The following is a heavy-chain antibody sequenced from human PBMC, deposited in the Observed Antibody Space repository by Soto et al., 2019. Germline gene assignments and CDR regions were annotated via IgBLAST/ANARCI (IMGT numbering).Heavy chain of an antibody. CDR1: GGSFSGYY. Sequence: QVQLQQWGAGLLKPSETLSLTCAVYGGSFSGYYWGWIRQPPGKGLEWMGEINHSGSTNYNPSLKSRVTISVDTSKNQFSLKLSSVTAADTAVYYCARGWRDYYGSGSYPETYYFDYWGQGTLVTVSS. CDR2: INHSGST. J-gene: IGHJ4*02. D-gene: IGHD3-10*01. V-gene: IGHV4-34*01. CDR3: ARGWRDYYGSGSYPETYYFDY.